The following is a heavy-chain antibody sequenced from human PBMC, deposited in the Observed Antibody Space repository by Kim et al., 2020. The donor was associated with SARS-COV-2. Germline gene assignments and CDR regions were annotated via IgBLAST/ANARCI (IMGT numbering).Heavy chain of an antibody. CDR1: GGSISSYY. CDR3: ARVGAYYDSSGYLMSWFDP. Sequence: SETLSLTCTVSGGSISSYYWSWIRQPPGKGLEWIGYIYYSGSTNYNPSLKSRVTISVDTSKNQFSLKLSSVTAADTAVYYCARVGAYYDSSGYLMSWFDPWGQGTLVTVSS. V-gene: IGHV4-59*13. CDR2: IYYSGST. D-gene: IGHD3-22*01. J-gene: IGHJ5*02.